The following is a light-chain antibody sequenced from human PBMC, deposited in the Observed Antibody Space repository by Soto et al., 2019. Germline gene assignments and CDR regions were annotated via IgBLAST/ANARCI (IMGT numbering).Light chain of an antibody. CDR1: GSKMGAGYD. V-gene: IGLV1-40*01. CDR2: GNS. CDR3: QSYDSSLSGSYV. Sequence: QSVLTQPPSVSGAPGQGSPSPSMGAGSKMGAGYDVHCYQHLPGPAPKLLIYGNSNRPSGVPDRFSGSKSGTSASLAITGLQAEDEADYYCQSYDSSLSGSYVFGTGTKLTVL. J-gene: IGLJ1*01.